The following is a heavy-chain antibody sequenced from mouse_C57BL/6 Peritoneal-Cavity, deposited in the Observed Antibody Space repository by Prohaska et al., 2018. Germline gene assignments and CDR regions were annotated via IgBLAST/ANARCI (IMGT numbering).Heavy chain of an antibody. CDR2: IYPGSGST. J-gene: IGHJ2*01. D-gene: IGHD3-2*02. CDR3: GNQAYSDY. V-gene: IGHV1-55*01. CDR1: GYTFTSYW. Sequence: SVKMSCKASGYTFTSYWITWVKQRTGQGLEWIGDIYPGSGSTNYNEKFKSKATLTVDTSSSADYQQHSILSAEYSAVYYCGNQAYSDYWGQGTTLTVSA.